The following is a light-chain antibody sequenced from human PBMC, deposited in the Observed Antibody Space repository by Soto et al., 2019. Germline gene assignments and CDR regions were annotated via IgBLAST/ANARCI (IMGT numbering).Light chain of an antibody. CDR2: GTS. CDR3: QQYGSSPPYT. V-gene: IGKV3-20*01. CDR1: QSVSRSY. J-gene: IGKJ2*01. Sequence: EIVLTQSPGTLSLSPGERATLSCRASQSVSRSYLAWYQQKPGQAPRLLIYGTSRSATGIPDRFSGSGSGIDFTLTISRLEPEDFAVYYCQQYGSSPPYTFGLGPKLEIK.